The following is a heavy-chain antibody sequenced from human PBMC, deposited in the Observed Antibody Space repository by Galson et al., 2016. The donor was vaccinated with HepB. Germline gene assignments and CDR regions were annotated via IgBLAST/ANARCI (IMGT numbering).Heavy chain of an antibody. CDR1: GFTFSDPW. D-gene: IGHD3-10*01. V-gene: IGHV3-23*01. J-gene: IGHJ2*01. CDR2: ISGSGDET. CDR3: ASGIAVTTSNSFWYFDL. Sequence: SLRLSCAASGFTFSDPWMTWVRQAPGKGLDWVSTISGSGDETNYADSVKGRFTFSRDNSKNTLYLQMTSLRAEDTAVYYCASGIAVTTSNSFWYFDLWGRGTLVTVSS.